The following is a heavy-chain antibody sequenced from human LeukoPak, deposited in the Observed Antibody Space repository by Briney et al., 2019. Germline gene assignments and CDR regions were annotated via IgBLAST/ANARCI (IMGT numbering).Heavy chain of an antibody. CDR3: AREGGGDILTGYYYFDY. Sequence: ASVKVSCKASGYTFTSYGISGVRQAPGQGLEWMGWISAYNGNTNYAQKLQGRVTMTTDTSTSTAYMELRSLRSDDTAVYYWAREGGGDILTGYYYFDYWGQGTLVTVSS. CDR1: GYTFTSYG. CDR2: ISAYNGNT. J-gene: IGHJ4*02. D-gene: IGHD3-9*01. V-gene: IGHV1-18*01.